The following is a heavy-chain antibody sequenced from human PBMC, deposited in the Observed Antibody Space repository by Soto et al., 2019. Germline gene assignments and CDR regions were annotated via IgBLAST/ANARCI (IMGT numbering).Heavy chain of an antibody. V-gene: IGHV1-69*06. J-gene: IGHJ3*02. CDR3: ARRRDVYNQDAFDI. Sequence: QVQLVQSGAEVKKPGSSVKVSCKASGGTFSSYAISWLRQAPGQGLEWMGGIIPIFGTANYAQKFQGRVRITADKSTSTAYMELSSRRSEDTAVYYCARRRDVYNQDAFDIWGQGTMVTVSS. CDR2: IIPIFGTA. D-gene: IGHD1-1*01. CDR1: GGTFSSYA.